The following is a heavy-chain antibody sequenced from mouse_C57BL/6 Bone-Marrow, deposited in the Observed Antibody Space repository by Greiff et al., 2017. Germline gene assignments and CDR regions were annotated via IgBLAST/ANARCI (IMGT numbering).Heavy chain of an antibody. V-gene: IGHV1-55*01. CDR3: ARRGRFITTALDY. Sequence: QVQLQQPGAELVKPGASVKMSCKASGYTFTSYWITWVKQRPGQGLEWIGDLYPGSGSTNYNEKFKSKATLTVDTSSSTAYMQLSSLTSEDSAVYYCARRGRFITTALDYWGQGTTLTVSS. CDR2: LYPGSGST. CDR1: GYTFTSYW. J-gene: IGHJ2*01. D-gene: IGHD1-1*01.